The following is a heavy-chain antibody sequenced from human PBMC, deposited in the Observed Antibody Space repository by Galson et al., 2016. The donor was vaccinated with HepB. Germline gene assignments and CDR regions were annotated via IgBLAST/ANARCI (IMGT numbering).Heavy chain of an antibody. CDR2: ISSSGSYI. J-gene: IGHJ4*02. CDR1: GFTFSSYT. V-gene: IGHV3-21*06. Sequence: SLRLSCATSGFTFSSYTINWVRQAPGKGLEWVSSISSSGSYIDYADSVKGRFTISRDNAKNSLCLQMNSLRAEETAVYYCARGTWRGPFDYWGQGTLVTVSS. D-gene: IGHD1-14*01. CDR3: ARGTWRGPFDY.